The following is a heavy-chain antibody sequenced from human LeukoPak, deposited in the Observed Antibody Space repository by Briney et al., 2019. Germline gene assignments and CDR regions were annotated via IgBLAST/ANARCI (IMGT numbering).Heavy chain of an antibody. CDR3: ARDRAYHSFDI. D-gene: IGHD2-2*01. J-gene: IGHJ3*02. Sequence: GGSLRLSCAASGFTFSSSWLTWVRQAPGKGLEWVADIKPDGSAKNYVDSVKGRFTISRDNAQNSLYLQMNNMGAEDTAVYYCARDRAYHSFDIWGQGTMVTVSS. CDR1: GFTFSSSW. V-gene: IGHV3-7*01. CDR2: IKPDGSAK.